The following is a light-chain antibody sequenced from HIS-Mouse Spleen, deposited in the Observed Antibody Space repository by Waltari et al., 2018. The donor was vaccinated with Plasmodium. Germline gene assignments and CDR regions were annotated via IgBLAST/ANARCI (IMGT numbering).Light chain of an antibody. CDR1: SGHSRSA. CDR2: LKSDGSH. V-gene: IGLV4-69*01. J-gene: IGLJ2*01. CDR3: QTWGTGMGV. Sequence: QLVLTQSPSASASLGASVTLTCTLSSGHSRSAIAWHQQQPAKGPRYLQTLKSDGSHSKGDGIPDRFSGSSSGAERYLTISSLQSEDEADYYCQTWGTGMGVFGGGTKLTVL.